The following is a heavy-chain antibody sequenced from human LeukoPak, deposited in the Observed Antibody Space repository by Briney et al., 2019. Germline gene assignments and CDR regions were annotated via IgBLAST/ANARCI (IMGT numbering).Heavy chain of an antibody. J-gene: IGHJ3*02. V-gene: IGHV4-38-2*02. CDR1: GYSISSGYY. D-gene: IGHD3-22*01. Sequence: SETLSLTCAVSGYSISSGYYWGWIRQPPGKGLEWIGSIYHSGSTYYNPSLKSRVTTSVDTSKNQFSLKLSSVTAADTAVYYCARDGGTYYYDSSGSDDAFDIWGQGTMVTVSS. CDR2: IYHSGST. CDR3: ARDGGTYYYDSSGSDDAFDI.